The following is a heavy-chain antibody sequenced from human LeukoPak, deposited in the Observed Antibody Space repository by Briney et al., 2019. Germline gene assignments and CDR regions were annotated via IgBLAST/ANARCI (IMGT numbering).Heavy chain of an antibody. CDR2: IIPIFGTA. Sequence: GASVKVSCKASGGTFISYAISWVRQAPGQGLEWMGGIIPIFGTANYAQKFQGRVTITADESTSTACMELSSLRSEDTAVYYCASVRLVHYYDSSGYHAFDLWGQGTMVTVSS. V-gene: IGHV1-69*01. J-gene: IGHJ3*01. CDR1: GGTFISYA. CDR3: ASVRLVHYYDSSGYHAFDL. D-gene: IGHD3-22*01.